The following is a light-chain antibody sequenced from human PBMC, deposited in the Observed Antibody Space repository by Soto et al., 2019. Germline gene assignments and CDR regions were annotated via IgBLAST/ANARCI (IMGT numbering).Light chain of an antibody. J-gene: IGKJ2*01. CDR2: TSG. CDR1: QRITTY. Sequence: IQMTQSPSSLSASVGDRVTITCRASQRITTYLNWYQQKPGKAPKLLISTSGTLQRGVPSRFSGSWSGTDFTLTITALRPEDFATYFCQQSYSIPYTFGQGTKLEIK. CDR3: QQSYSIPYT. V-gene: IGKV1-39*01.